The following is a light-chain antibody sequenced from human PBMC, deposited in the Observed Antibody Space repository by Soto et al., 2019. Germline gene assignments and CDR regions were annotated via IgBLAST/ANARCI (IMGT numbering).Light chain of an antibody. CDR2: DDD. CDR1: NIGSKN. Sequence: SSELAHSPSVSVAPGQTARITGGGNNIGSKNVHWFQQRPGQAPVLVVFDDDDRPSGIPDRFSGSNSGNTATLTISRVEAGDEADYYCQVWDSDVLHHVFGTGTKVTVL. CDR3: QVWDSDVLHHV. J-gene: IGLJ1*01. V-gene: IGLV3-21*02.